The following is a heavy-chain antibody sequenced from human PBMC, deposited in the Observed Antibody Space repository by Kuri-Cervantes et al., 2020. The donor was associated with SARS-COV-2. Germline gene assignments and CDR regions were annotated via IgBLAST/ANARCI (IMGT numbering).Heavy chain of an antibody. V-gene: IGHV1-24*01. J-gene: IGHJ4*02. D-gene: IGHD3-22*01. CDR3: ATGGYLKFDY. CDR1: GYTLTELS. CDR2: FDPEDGET. Sequence: ASVKVSCKVSGYTLTELSMHWVRQAPGKGLEWMGGFDPEDGETIYAQKFQGRVTMTRDTSTSTVYMELSSLRSEDTAVYYCATGGYLKFDYWGQGTLVTVSS.